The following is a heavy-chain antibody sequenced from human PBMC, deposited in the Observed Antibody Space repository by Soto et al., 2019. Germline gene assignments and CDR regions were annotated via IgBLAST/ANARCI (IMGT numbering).Heavy chain of an antibody. Sequence: QLQLQESGPGLVKPSETLSLTCTVSGGSISSSSYYWGWIRQPPGKGLEWIGSIYYSGSTYYNPSLKSRVTISVDTSKNQFSLKLSSVTAADTAVYYCARAPQDYYDSSGYYPEYFQHWGQGTLVTVSS. CDR2: IYYSGST. CDR3: ARAPQDYYDSSGYYPEYFQH. D-gene: IGHD3-22*01. J-gene: IGHJ1*01. V-gene: IGHV4-39*01. CDR1: GGSISSSSYY.